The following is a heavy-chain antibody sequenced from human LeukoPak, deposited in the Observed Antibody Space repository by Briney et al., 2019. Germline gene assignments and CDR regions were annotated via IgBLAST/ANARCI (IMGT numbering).Heavy chain of an antibody. D-gene: IGHD2-2*01. Sequence: PSETLSLTCTVSGGSISSSSYYWGWIRQPPGKGLEWIGSIYYSGSTYYNPSLNSRVTISVDTSKNQFSLKLSSVTAADTAVYYCARGAENQLLTWFDPWGQGTLVTVSS. CDR1: GGSISSSSYY. CDR3: ARGAENQLLTWFDP. CDR2: IYYSGST. J-gene: IGHJ5*02. V-gene: IGHV4-39*01.